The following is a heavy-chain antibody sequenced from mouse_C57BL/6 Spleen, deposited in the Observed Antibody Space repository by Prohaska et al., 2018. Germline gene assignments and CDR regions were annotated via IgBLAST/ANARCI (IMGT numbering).Heavy chain of an antibody. CDR1: GFTFSDAW. D-gene: IGHD2-4*01. V-gene: IGHV6-6*01. CDR3: TSHYDYDIDY. Sequence: EVKLEESGGGLVQPGGSMKLSCAASGFTFSDAWMDWVRQSPEKGLEWFGEIRKKEKNHEKYYGESVKGRFTIRRDDSKSSVYLQMNSLRAEDTGIYYCTSHYDYDIDYWGQGTTLTVSS. CDR2: IRKKEKNHEK. J-gene: IGHJ2*01.